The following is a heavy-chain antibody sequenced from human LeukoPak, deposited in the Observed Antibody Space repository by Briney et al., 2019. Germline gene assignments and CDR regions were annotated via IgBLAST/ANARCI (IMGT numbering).Heavy chain of an antibody. CDR3: ARGDKFSGDY. D-gene: IGHD2-15*01. Sequence: GGSLRLSCAASGFTFSTYWMSWVRQAPGKGLEWVANIHQDGNEKHYVDSVKGRFTISRDNAKNSLYLQMNSLRAEDTAVYYCARGDKFSGDYWGQGTLVTVSS. J-gene: IGHJ4*02. CDR2: IHQDGNEK. CDR1: GFTFSTYW. V-gene: IGHV3-7*04.